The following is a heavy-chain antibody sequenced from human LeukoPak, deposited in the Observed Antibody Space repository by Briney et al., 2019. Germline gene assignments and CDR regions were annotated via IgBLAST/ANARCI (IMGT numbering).Heavy chain of an antibody. CDR3: ARDSAVVVPAATSWFDP. CDR2: IIPIFGTA. V-gene: IGHV1-69*01. J-gene: IGHJ5*02. CDR1: GGTFSSYA. Sequence: ASVKVSCTASGGTFSSYAISWVRQAPGQGLEWMGGIIPIFGTANYAQKFQGRVTITADESTSTAYMELSSLRSEDTAVYYCARDSAVVVPAATSWFDPWGQGTLVTVSS. D-gene: IGHD2-2*01.